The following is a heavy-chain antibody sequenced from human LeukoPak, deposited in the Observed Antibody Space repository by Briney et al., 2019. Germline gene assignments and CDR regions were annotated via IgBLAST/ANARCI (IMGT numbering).Heavy chain of an antibody. Sequence: ASVKVSCKASGYTFTSYGISWVRQAPGQGLEWMGWISAYNGNTNYAQKLQGRVTMTTDTSTSTAYMELRSLRSDDTAVYYCARDGNIVVVPAAMPASYYYYGMDVWGQGTTVTVS. CDR2: ISAYNGNT. J-gene: IGHJ6*02. D-gene: IGHD2-2*01. CDR1: GYTFTSYG. V-gene: IGHV1-18*01. CDR3: ARDGNIVVVPAAMPASYYYYGMDV.